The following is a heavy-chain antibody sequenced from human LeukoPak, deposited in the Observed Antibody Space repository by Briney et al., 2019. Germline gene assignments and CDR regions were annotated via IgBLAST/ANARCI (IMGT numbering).Heavy chain of an antibody. V-gene: IGHV3-33*01. CDR2: IWYDGSNK. J-gene: IGHJ6*02. CDR3: ARDSMVRGYGMDV. D-gene: IGHD3-10*01. Sequence: PGRSLRLSCAASGFTFSSYGMPWVRQAPGKGLEWVAVIWYDGSNKYYADSVKGRFTISRDNSKNTLYLQMNSLRAEDTAVYYCARDSMVRGYGMDVWGQGTTVTVSS. CDR1: GFTFSSYG.